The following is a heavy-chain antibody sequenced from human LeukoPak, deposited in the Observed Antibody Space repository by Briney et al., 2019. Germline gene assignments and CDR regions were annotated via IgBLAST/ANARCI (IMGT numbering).Heavy chain of an antibody. CDR1: GGSINNYY. D-gene: IGHD3-22*01. J-gene: IGHJ5*02. CDR2: IYYTGTT. V-gene: IGHV4-59*08. CDR3: ARSDSSAYNWFDP. Sequence: NPSETLSLTCTVSGGSINNYYWSWIRQPPGKGLEWIAYIYYTGTTNYNPSLKTRVTISVDTSKNQFSLRLSSVTAADTAVYYCARSDSSAYNWFDPWGQGTLVTVSS.